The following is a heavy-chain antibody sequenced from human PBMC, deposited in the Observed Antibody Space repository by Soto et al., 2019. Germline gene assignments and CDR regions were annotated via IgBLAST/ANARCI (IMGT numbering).Heavy chain of an antibody. CDR2: IYYSGST. V-gene: IGHV4-59*08. Sequence: SSETLSLTCTVSGGSISSYYWSWIRQPPGKGLVWIGYIYYSGSTNYNPSLKSRVTISVDTSKNQFSLKLSSVTAADTAVYYCARSTTKYGMDVWGQGTTVTVSS. CDR1: GGSISSYY. CDR3: ARSTTKYGMDV. D-gene: IGHD1-1*01. J-gene: IGHJ6*02.